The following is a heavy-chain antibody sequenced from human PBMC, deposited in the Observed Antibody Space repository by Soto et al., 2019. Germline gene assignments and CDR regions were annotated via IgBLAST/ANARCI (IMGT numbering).Heavy chain of an antibody. CDR2: IYYSGST. Sequence: TSETLSLTCTVSGGSISSYYWSWIRQPPGKGLEWIGYIYYSGSTNYNPSLKSRVTISVDTSKNQFSLKLSSVTAADTAVYYCARGISRTLYYYYYYYMDVWGKGTTVTVSS. D-gene: IGHD2-15*01. CDR3: ARGISRTLYYYYYYYMDV. CDR1: GGSISSYY. V-gene: IGHV4-59*01. J-gene: IGHJ6*03.